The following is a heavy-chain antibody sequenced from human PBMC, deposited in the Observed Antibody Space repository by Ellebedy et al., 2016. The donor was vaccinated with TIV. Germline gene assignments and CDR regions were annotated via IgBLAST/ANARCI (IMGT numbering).Heavy chain of an antibody. CDR1: GGSISSGAYY. D-gene: IGHD3-16*01. J-gene: IGHJ4*02. Sequence: LRLSXSVSGGSISSGAYYWTWIRQHPGKGLEWIGYIFTGGSTYYNPSLKSRITISIDTSKNQFPLKLSSVTAADTAVYYCARSLGGPYYFDNWGQGTLVTVSS. CDR3: ARSLGGPYYFDN. V-gene: IGHV4-31*03. CDR2: IFTGGST.